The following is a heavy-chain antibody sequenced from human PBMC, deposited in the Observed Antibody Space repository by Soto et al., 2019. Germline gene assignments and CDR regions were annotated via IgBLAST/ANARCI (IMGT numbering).Heavy chain of an antibody. Sequence: SETLSLTCTVSGGSISSGGYYWSWIRQHPGKGLEWIGYIYYSGSTYYNPSLKSRVTISVDTSKNQFSLKLSSVTAADTAVYYCARYRPMVRGVSDNWFDPWGQGTLVTVSS. J-gene: IGHJ5*02. CDR2: IYYSGST. D-gene: IGHD3-10*01. V-gene: IGHV4-31*03. CDR1: GGSISSGGYY. CDR3: ARYRPMVRGVSDNWFDP.